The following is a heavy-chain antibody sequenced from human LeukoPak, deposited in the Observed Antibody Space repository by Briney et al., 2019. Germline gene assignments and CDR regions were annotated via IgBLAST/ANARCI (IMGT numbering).Heavy chain of an antibody. D-gene: IGHD6-6*01. Sequence: SETLSLTCTVSGGSITSYTHYWGWIRQPPGRGLEWIATVYYTGGTYYNPSLKSRVTISIDTSRNHFSLKLTSVIAADTAMYYCVSNSSSSPWFGPWGQGTLVTVSS. CDR3: VSNSSSSPWFGP. J-gene: IGHJ5*02. V-gene: IGHV4-39*02. CDR2: VYYTGGT. CDR1: GGSITSYTHY.